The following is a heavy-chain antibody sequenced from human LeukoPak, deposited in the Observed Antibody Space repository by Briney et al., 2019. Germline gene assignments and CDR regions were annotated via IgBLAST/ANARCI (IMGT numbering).Heavy chain of an antibody. CDR3: ARICGGDCYTRGDAFDI. V-gene: IGHV3-21*01. D-gene: IGHD2-21*01. J-gene: IGHJ3*02. CDR1: GFTFSSYS. CDR2: ISSSSSYI. Sequence: PGGSLRLSCAASGFTFSSYSMNWVRQAPGKGLEWVSSISSSSSYIYYADSVKGRFTISRDNAKNSLYLQMNSLRAEDTAVYYCARICGGDCYTRGDAFDIWGQGTMVTVSS.